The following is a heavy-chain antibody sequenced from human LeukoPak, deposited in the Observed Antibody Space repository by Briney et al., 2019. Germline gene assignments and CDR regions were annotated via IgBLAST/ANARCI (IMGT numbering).Heavy chain of an antibody. V-gene: IGHV1-2*06. CDR2: INPNSGGT. CDR3: ARHNTVIGILATDY. CDR1: GYTFTGYY. D-gene: IGHD3-22*01. Sequence: GASVKVSCKASGYTFTGYYTHWVRQAPGQGLEWMGRINPNSGGTNYAQKFQGRVTMTRDTSISTAYMELSRLRSDDTAVYYCARHNTVIGILATDYWGQGTLVTVSS. J-gene: IGHJ4*02.